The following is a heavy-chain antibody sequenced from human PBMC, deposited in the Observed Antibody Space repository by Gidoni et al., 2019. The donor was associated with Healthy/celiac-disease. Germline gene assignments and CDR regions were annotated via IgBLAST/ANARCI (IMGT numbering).Heavy chain of an antibody. Sequence: QLQLQESGSGLVKPSQTLSLTCAVSGGSISSGGSPWSWIRQPPGKGLEWSGYIYHSGSTYDNPSLKSRVTISVDRSKNQFSLKLSSVTAADTAVYYCARGPAYYDFWSGSYYMDVWGKGTTVTVSS. J-gene: IGHJ6*03. CDR2: IYHSGST. D-gene: IGHD3-3*01. CDR1: GGSISSGGSP. V-gene: IGHV4-30-2*01. CDR3: ARGPAYYDFWSGSYYMDV.